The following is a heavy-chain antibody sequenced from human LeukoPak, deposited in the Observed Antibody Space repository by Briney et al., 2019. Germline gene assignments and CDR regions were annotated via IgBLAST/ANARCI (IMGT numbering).Heavy chain of an antibody. D-gene: IGHD2-15*01. Sequence: PGGSLRLSCAASGFTFSDYEMNWVRQAPGKGLEWLSYIGRNGSAIHYADSVKGRFTISRDNAENSLYPQMNSLRAEDTAVYYCAKCLRQCSGGSCYSVQNYFDYWGQGTLVTVSS. J-gene: IGHJ4*02. CDR2: IGRNGSAI. V-gene: IGHV3-48*03. CDR1: GFTFSDYE. CDR3: AKCLRQCSGGSCYSVQNYFDY.